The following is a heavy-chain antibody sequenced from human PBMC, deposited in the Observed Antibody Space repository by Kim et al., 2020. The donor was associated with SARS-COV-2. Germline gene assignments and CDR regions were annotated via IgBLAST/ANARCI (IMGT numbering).Heavy chain of an antibody. Sequence: SVKVSCKASGGTFSSYAISWVRQAPGQGLEWMGGIIPIFGTANYAQKFQGRVTITADESTSTAYMELSSLRSEDTAVYYCATSFRSGYYFLDYWGQGTLVTVSS. J-gene: IGHJ4*02. CDR2: IIPIFGTA. CDR3: ATSFRSGYYFLDY. D-gene: IGHD3-22*01. CDR1: GGTFSSYA. V-gene: IGHV1-69*13.